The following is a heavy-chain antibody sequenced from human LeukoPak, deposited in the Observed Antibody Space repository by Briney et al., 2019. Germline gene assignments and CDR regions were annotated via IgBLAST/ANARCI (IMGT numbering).Heavy chain of an antibody. CDR2: ISTSKGNT. D-gene: IGHD6-19*01. CDR1: GYTFTSYG. CDR3: ARDKQYAFDI. Sequence: ASVKVSCKTSGYTFTSYGISWVRRAPGQGLEWMGWISTSKGNTIYAQKLQGRVTLTTDTSTSTAYMELRSLRSDDTAVYYCARDKQYAFDIWGQGTMVTVS. V-gene: IGHV1-18*01. J-gene: IGHJ3*02.